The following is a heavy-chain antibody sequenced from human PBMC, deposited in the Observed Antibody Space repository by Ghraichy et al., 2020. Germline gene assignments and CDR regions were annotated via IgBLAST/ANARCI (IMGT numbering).Heavy chain of an antibody. V-gene: IGHV1-8*01. CDR1: GYTFTSYD. CDR2: MNPNSGNT. J-gene: IGHJ4*02. CDR3: ARAKKRTGYSSSSVPYYFDY. D-gene: IGHD6-13*01. Sequence: ASVKVSCKASGYTFTSYDINWVRQATGQGLEWMGWMNPNSGNTGYAQKFQGRVTMTRNTSISTAYMELSSLRSEDTAVYYCARAKKRTGYSSSSVPYYFDYWGQGTLVTVSS.